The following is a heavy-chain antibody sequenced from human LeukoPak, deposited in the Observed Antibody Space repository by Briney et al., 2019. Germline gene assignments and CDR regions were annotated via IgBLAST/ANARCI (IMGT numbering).Heavy chain of an antibody. CDR1: GDSTSSGGYY. D-gene: IGHD5-18*01. V-gene: IGHV4-61*08. CDR3: ARGAPKEIQLWLRLRGVAFDI. Sequence: PSETLSLTCTVSGDSTSSGGYYWSWIRQPPGKGLEWLGEINHSGSTNYNPSLKSRVTISVDTSKNQFSLKLNSVTAADTAVYYCARGAPKEIQLWLRLRGVAFDIWGQGTMVTVSS. J-gene: IGHJ3*02. CDR2: INHSGST.